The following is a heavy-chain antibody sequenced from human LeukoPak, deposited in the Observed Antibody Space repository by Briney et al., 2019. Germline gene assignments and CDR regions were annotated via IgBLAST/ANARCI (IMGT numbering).Heavy chain of an antibody. D-gene: IGHD4-17*01. J-gene: IGHJ6*03. CDR2: ISADNGNT. CDR3: ARVKTNYGDYGYYMDV. V-gene: IGHV1-18*01. CDR1: GYTFTSYA. Sequence: ASVKVSCKASGYTFTSYAISWVRQAPGQGLEWMGWISADNGNTDYAQRFQGRVTMTTDTSTSTAYMELRSLRSDDTAVYYCARVKTNYGDYGYYMDVWGKGTTVTVSS.